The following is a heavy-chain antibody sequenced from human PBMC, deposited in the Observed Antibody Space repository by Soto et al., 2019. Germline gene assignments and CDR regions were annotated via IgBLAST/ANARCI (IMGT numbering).Heavy chain of an antibody. CDR3: ARVGSSSGYYYYGLDV. D-gene: IGHD6-6*01. CDR2: ISSSSSTI. CDR1: GFTFSSYS. V-gene: IGHV3-48*02. Sequence: EVQLVESGGGLVQPGGSLRLSCAASGFTFSSYSINWVRQAPGKGLGWVSYISSSSSTIYYADSVKGRFTISRDNAKNSLYLQMNSLRDEDTAVYYCARVGSSSGYYYYGLDVWGQGTTVTVSS. J-gene: IGHJ6*02.